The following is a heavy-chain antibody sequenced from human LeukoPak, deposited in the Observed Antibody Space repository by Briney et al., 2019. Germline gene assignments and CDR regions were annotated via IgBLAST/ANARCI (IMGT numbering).Heavy chain of an antibody. J-gene: IGHJ3*01. Sequence: GGSLRLSCAASGFTFSSYEMNWVRQAPGKGLEWVSSISSSSSDTKYADSVKGRFTISRDNAKKSLYLQMSSLRAEDTAVYYCARDDGLDVFDVWGQGTAVTVSS. CDR1: GFTFSSYE. V-gene: IGHV3-48*03. CDR3: ARDDGLDVFDV. CDR2: ISSSSSDT. D-gene: IGHD2-8*01.